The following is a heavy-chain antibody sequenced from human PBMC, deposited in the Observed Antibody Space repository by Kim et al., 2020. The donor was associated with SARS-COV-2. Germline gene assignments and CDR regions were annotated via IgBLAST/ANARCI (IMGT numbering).Heavy chain of an antibody. CDR3: ARMGPVVPAAKNWFDP. Sequence: SRKRRVTISVDTSKNQFSTKLSSVPAADTAVYYCARMGPVVPAAKNWFDPWGQGTLVTVSS. D-gene: IGHD2-2*01. V-gene: IGHV4-34*01. J-gene: IGHJ5*02.